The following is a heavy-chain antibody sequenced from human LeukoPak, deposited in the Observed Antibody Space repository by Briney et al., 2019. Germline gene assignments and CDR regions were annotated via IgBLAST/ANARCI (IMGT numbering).Heavy chain of an antibody. CDR1: GGSISSSSYY. D-gene: IGHD2-2*01. J-gene: IGHJ5*02. V-gene: IGHV4-39*01. CDR2: IYYSGST. CDR3: ARQEYACWFDP. Sequence: SETLSLTCTVSGGSISSSSYYWGWIRQPPGKGLEWIGSIYYSGSTYYNPSLKSRVTISVDTSKNQFSLKLSSVTAADTAVYYCARQEYACWFDPWGQGTLVTVSS.